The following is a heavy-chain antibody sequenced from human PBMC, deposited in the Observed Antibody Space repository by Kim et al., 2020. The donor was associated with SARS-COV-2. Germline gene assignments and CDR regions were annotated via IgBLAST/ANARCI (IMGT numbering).Heavy chain of an antibody. CDR3: AKDRPGGDAFDI. Sequence: TYYADPLKGRFTISRDNSKNTLYLQMNSLGADDTDLYYCAKDRPGGDAFDIWGQGTTVTVSS. D-gene: IGHD3-16*01. J-gene: IGHJ3*02. CDR2: T. V-gene: IGHV3-23*01.